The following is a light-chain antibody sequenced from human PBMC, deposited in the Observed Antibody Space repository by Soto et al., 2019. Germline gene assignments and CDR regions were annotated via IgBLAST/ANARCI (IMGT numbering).Light chain of an antibody. CDR3: QQYNNWWT. Sequence: EIMMTQSPGTVSVSPGERATLSCRASQSVSSSLAWYQQKPGQAPRLLIYGASTRATGIPARFSGSGSGTEFTLTINSLQSEDFAVYYCQQYNNWWTFGQGTKVDIK. J-gene: IGKJ1*01. CDR1: QSVSSS. V-gene: IGKV3-15*01. CDR2: GAS.